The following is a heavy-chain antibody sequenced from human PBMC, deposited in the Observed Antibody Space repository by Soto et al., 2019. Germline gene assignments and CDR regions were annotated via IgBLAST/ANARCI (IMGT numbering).Heavy chain of an antibody. Sequence: QVQLVESGGGVVQPGTSLRLSCAASGFTFSAYGLHWVRQAPGKGLDWVALIWYDGSRTHYAESVKGRFTISRDNSKNTLFLQMNSLRVEDTAVYYCASEQIGVAGSTYDYWGQGTLVTVSS. CDR2: IWYDGSRT. V-gene: IGHV3-33*01. CDR3: ASEQIGVAGSTYDY. D-gene: IGHD6-19*01. CDR1: GFTFSAYG. J-gene: IGHJ4*02.